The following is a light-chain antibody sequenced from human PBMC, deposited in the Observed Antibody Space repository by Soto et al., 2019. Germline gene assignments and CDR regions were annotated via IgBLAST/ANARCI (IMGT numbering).Light chain of an antibody. J-gene: IGLJ2*01. CDR3: VLYMGSGISV. CDR1: SGSVPTSNY. V-gene: IGLV8-61*01. CDR2: STT. Sequence: QTVVTQEPSFSVSPGGTVTLTCGLTSGSVPTSNYPSWHQQTPGQAPRTLIYSTTTRSSGVPDRFSGSILGNRAALTITGAQADDESDYYCVLYMGSGISVFGGWTKLTVL.